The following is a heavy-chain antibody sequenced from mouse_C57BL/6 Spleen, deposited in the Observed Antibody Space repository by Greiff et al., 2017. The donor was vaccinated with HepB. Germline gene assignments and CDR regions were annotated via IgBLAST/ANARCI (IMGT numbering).Heavy chain of an antibody. J-gene: IGHJ2*01. Sequence: VQLQQSGTELVKPGASVKLSCKASGYTFTSYWMHWVKQRPGQGLEWIGNINPSNGGTNYNEKFKSKATLTVDKSSSTAYMQLSSLTSEDSAVYYWARVPTYEYFDDWGQGTTLTVSS. CDR1: GYTFTSYW. CDR2: INPSNGGT. V-gene: IGHV1-53*01. D-gene: IGHD2-3*01. CDR3: ARVPTYEYFDD.